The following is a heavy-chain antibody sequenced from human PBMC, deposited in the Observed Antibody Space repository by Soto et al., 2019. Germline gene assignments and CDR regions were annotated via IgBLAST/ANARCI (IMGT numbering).Heavy chain of an antibody. CDR3: ARDKITGLFDY. Sequence: SETLSLTCAVSGGSISSTNWWIWVRQPPGKGLEWIGEVYHSGGTNYNPSLKSRVTISVDKSKNQFSLSVTSVTAADAAVYYCARDKITGLFDYWGQGTLVTVSS. CDR2: VYHSGGT. CDR1: GGSISSTNW. V-gene: IGHV4-4*02. D-gene: IGHD2-8*02. J-gene: IGHJ4*02.